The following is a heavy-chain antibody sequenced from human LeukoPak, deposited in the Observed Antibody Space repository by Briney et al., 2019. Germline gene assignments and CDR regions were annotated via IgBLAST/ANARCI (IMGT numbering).Heavy chain of an antibody. J-gene: IGHJ4*02. D-gene: IGHD3-3*01. CDR2: ISSSSSYI. Sequence: GGSLRLSCAASGFTFSSYSMNWVRQAPGKGLEWVSSISSSSSYIYYADSVKGRFTISRDNAKNSLYLQMNSLRAEDTAVYYCARDLFYDFWSGYYLDYWGQGTLVTVSS. CDR3: ARDLFYDFWSGYYLDY. V-gene: IGHV3-21*01. CDR1: GFTFSSYS.